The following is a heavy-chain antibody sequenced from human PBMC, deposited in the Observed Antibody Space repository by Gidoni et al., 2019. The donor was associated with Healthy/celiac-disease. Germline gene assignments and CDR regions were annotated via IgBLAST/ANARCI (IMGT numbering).Heavy chain of an antibody. V-gene: IGHV4-31*03. J-gene: IGHJ2*01. Sequence: QVQLQESGPGLVKPSQTLSRTCTVSGVSISSGGYYWSWIRPQPGKGLEWIGYIYYSGSTYYNQSRKSRVTISVDTSKNQFSLKLSYVTAADTAVYYCARDASSGYYSSPYWYFDLWGRGTLVTVSS. CDR3: ARDASSGYYSSPYWYFDL. CDR1: GVSISSGGYY. CDR2: IYYSGST. D-gene: IGHD3-22*01.